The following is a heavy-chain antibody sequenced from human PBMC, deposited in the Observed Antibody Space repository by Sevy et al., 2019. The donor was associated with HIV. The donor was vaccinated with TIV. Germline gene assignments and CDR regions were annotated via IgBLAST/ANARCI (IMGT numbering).Heavy chain of an antibody. CDR3: ATDQGGYSYGLPGYYYYGMDV. CDR2: ISYDGSNK. Sequence: GGSLRLSCAASGFTFSSYGMHWVRQAPGKGLEWVAVISYDGSNKYYVDSVKGRFTISRDNSKNTLSLQMHSLRAEDTAVYYCATDQGGYSYGLPGYYYYGMDVWDQGTTVT. V-gene: IGHV3-30*03. D-gene: IGHD5-18*01. J-gene: IGHJ6*02. CDR1: GFTFSSYG.